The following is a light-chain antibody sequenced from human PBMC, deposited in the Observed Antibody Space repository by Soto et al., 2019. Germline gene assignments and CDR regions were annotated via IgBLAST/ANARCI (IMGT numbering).Light chain of an antibody. CDR2: EVS. CDR3: CSDAGSSTYV. V-gene: IGLV2-23*02. J-gene: IGLJ1*01. Sequence: QPVLTQPASVSGSPGQSITISCTRTNSDVGSFNFVSWYQQHPGKAPKVMIYEVSKRPSGVSDRFSGSKSGNTASLTISGLQAEDEADYYCCSDAGSSTYVFGTGTKVTVL. CDR1: NSDVGSFNF.